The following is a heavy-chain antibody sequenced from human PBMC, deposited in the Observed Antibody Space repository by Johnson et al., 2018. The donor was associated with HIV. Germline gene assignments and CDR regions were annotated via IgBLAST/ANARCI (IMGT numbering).Heavy chain of an antibody. CDR2: INWNGGST. CDR3: ARACRDGYTCDVYDV. CDR1: GFTFDDYG. J-gene: IGHJ3*01. D-gene: IGHD5-24*01. Sequence: VQLVESGGGVVRPGGSLRLSCAASGFTFDDYGMSWVRQAPGKGLEWVSGINWNGGSTTYADSVRGRFTLSRDNSKNTLFLQMNSLRAEDTAVFYCARACRDGYTCDVYDVWGQGTMVTVSS. V-gene: IGHV3-20*04.